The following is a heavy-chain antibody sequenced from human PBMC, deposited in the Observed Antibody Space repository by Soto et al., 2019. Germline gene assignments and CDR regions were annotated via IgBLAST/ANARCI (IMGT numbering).Heavy chain of an antibody. CDR1: GYTFTSYG. J-gene: IGHJ4*02. CDR2: MNPNSGNT. V-gene: IGHV1-8*01. Sequence: ASVKVSCKASGYTFTSYGINWVRQATGQGLEWMGWMNPNSGNTGYAQRFQGRVTMTRSTSMSTAYMELSSLRSEDTAVYYCARGRSPSIAAAGTLVDYWGQGTLVTVSS. CDR3: ARGRSPSIAAAGTLVDY. D-gene: IGHD6-13*01.